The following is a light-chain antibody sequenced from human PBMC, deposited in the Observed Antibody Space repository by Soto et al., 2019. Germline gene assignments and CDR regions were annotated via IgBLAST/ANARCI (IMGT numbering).Light chain of an antibody. V-gene: IGKV3-20*01. Sequence: EIVLTQSACTLSLSPGERATLSCRASQSVTSSYLAWYQQKHGQAPRLLIYGASSRATGIPDRVSGSGYGTDFNLTISRLETEDFAVYSCHQYGRSPRTFGQGTRLEIK. CDR1: QSVTSSY. CDR3: HQYGRSPRT. J-gene: IGKJ5*01. CDR2: GAS.